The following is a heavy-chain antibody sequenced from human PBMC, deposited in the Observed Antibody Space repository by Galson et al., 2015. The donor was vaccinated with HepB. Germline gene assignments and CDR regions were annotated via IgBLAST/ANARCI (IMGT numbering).Heavy chain of an antibody. V-gene: IGHV1-2*02. D-gene: IGHD6-13*01. CDR2: INPNSGGT. Sequence: SVKVSCKASGYTFTGYYMHWVRQAPGQGLEWMGWINPNSGGTNYAQKFQGRVTMTRDTSISTAYMELSRLRSDDTAVYYCARDGNIAAAGAYFDYWGQGTLVTVSS. CDR3: ARDGNIAAAGAYFDY. J-gene: IGHJ4*02. CDR1: GYTFTGYY.